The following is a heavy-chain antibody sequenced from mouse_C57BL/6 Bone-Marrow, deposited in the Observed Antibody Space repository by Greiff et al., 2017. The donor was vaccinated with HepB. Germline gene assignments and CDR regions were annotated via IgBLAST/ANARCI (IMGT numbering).Heavy chain of an antibody. CDR3: ASERYSDPFAY. J-gene: IGHJ3*01. CDR1: GFSLTSYG. Sequence: VHLVESGPGLVAPSQCLSITCTVSGFSLTSYGVDWVRQSPGKGLEWLGVIWGVGSTNYNSALKSRLSISKDNSKSQVFLKMNSLQTDDTAMYYCASERYSDPFAYWGQGTLVTVSA. V-gene: IGHV2-6*01. D-gene: IGHD2-13*01. CDR2: IWGVGST.